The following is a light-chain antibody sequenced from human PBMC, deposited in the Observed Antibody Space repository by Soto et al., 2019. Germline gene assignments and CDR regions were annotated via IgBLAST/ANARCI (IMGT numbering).Light chain of an antibody. CDR3: SSYTSSSTS. J-gene: IGLJ1*01. V-gene: IGLV2-14*01. CDR2: EVS. CDR1: GSDVGGYNY. Sequence: QSVLTQPASVSGSPGQSITISCTGTGSDVGGYNYVSWYQQHPGKAPKLMIYEVSNRPSGVSNRFSGSKSGNTASLTISGLQAEDEADYYCSSYTSSSTSFGNGTKVTVL.